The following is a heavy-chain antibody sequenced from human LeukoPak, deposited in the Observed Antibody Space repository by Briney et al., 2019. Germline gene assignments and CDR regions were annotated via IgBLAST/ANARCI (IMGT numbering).Heavy chain of an antibody. CDR3: GKDSPQLENYYYYYMDV. V-gene: IGHV3-30*02. Sequence: GGSLRLSCAASGFTFRSYGMHWVRQAPGKGLEWVAFIRYDGSNKYYADSVKGRFTISRDNSKNTLYLQMNSLRAEDTAVYYCGKDSPQLENYYYYYMDVWGKGTTVTVSS. CDR2: IRYDGSNK. D-gene: IGHD6-13*01. J-gene: IGHJ6*03. CDR1: GFTFRSYG.